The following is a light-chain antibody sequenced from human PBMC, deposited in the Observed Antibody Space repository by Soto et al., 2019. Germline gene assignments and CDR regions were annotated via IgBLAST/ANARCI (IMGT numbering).Light chain of an antibody. CDR1: QTVRNNY. Sequence: EIVLRQSPGTLCLSPGERATLSCRASQTVRNNYLAWYQQKPGQAPRLLIYDASSRATGIPDRFSGGGSGTDFTLTVSRLEPEDFAVYYCQQFSSFLLTFGGGTKADI. CDR2: DAS. J-gene: IGKJ4*01. CDR3: QQFSSFLLT. V-gene: IGKV3-20*01.